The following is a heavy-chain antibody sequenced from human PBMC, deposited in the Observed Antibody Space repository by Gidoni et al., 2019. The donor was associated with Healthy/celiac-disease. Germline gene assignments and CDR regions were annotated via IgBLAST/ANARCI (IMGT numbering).Heavy chain of an antibody. J-gene: IGHJ6*03. CDR1: GGSFSGYY. V-gene: IGHV4-34*01. D-gene: IGHD3-3*01. CDR3: ARGAVPYYDFWSGYPQTPACYMDV. CDR2: INHSGST. Sequence: QVQLQQWGAGLLKPSETLSLTCAVYGGSFSGYYWSWIRQPPGKGLEWIGEINHSGSTNYNPSLKSRVTISVDTSKNQFSLKLSSVTAADTAVYYCARGAVPYYDFWSGYPQTPACYMDVWGKGTTVTVSS.